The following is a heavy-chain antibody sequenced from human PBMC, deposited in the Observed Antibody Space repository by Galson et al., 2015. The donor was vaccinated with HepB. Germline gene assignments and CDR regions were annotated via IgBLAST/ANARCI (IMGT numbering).Heavy chain of an antibody. J-gene: IGHJ3*02. CDR3: ARDTSYQLLLTYAFDI. Sequence: SVKVSCKASGYTFTSYGISWVRQAPGQGLEWMGWISAYNGNTNYAQKLQGRVTMTTDTSTSTAYMELRSLRSDDTAVYYCARDTSYQLLLTYAFDIWGQGTMVTVSS. V-gene: IGHV1-18*04. CDR1: GYTFTSYG. D-gene: IGHD2-2*01. CDR2: ISAYNGNT.